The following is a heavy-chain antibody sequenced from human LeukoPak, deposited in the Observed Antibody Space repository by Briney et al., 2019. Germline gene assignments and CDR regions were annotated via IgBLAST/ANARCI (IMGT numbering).Heavy chain of an antibody. CDR3: AKGPVYGSGEDYYYMDV. D-gene: IGHD3-10*01. V-gene: IGHV3-9*03. J-gene: IGHJ6*03. CDR1: GFTFDDYA. CDR2: ISWNSGSI. Sequence: GGSLRLSCAASGFTFDDYAMHWVRQAPGKGLEWVSGISWNSGSIGYADSVKGRFTISRDNAKNSLYLQMNSLRAEDMALYYCAKGPVYGSGEDYYYMDVWGKGTTVTVSS.